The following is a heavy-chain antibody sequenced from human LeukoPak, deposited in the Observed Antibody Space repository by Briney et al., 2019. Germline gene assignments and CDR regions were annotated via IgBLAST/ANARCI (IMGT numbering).Heavy chain of an antibody. D-gene: IGHD2-2*01. J-gene: IGHJ5*02. V-gene: IGHV4-59*01. CDR1: GGSISSYY. CDR3: ARNGIVVVPAADLLTFDP. Sequence: SETLSLTCTVSGGSISSYYWSWIRQPPGKGLEWIGYIYYSGSTNYNPSLKSRVTISVDTSKNQFSLKLSSVTAADTAVYYCARNGIVVVPAADLLTFDPWGQGTLVTVSS. CDR2: IYYSGST.